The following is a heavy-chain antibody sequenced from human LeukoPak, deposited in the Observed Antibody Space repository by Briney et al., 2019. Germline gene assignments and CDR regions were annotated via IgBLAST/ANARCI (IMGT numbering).Heavy chain of an antibody. CDR1: GFTFSTYT. J-gene: IGHJ6*02. CDR3: AKVMIRLYYGMDV. V-gene: IGHV3-23*01. D-gene: IGHD3-16*01. Sequence: GGSLRLSCAASGFTFSTYTMYWVRHPPGKRLEWVSAISGSGGSTYYTDSVKGRFTISRDNSKNTLYLQMSSLRAEDTAVYYCAKVMIRLYYGMDVWGQGTTVTVSS. CDR2: ISGSGGST.